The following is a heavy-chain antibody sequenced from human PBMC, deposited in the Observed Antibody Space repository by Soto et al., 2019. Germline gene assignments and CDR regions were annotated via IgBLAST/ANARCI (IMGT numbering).Heavy chain of an antibody. CDR3: ARSLLGDYYDSDGLDN. D-gene: IGHD3-22*01. V-gene: IGHV1-69*02. CDR1: GGPYCKYS. Sequence: QVQLVQSGTEVKKPGSSVTVSCKASGGPYCKYSISWVRQAPGQGLEWMGRIIPIFDITNYAQKFQGRVTITADKSTSTVYMDLSSLRSEDTAVYYCARSLLGDYYDSDGLDNWGQGTLVTVSS. CDR2: IIPIFDIT. J-gene: IGHJ4*02.